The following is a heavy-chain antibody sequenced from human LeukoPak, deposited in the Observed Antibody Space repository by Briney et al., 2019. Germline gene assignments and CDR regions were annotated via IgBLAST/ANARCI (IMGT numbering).Heavy chain of an antibody. D-gene: IGHD3-3*01. CDR3: ARTRTGSLEWGTYNWFDP. CDR1: GGSISSYY. V-gene: IGHV4-59*01. CDR2: IYYSGST. Sequence: PSETLSLTCTVSGGSISSYYWSWIRQPPGKGLEWIGYIYYSGSTNYNPSLKSRVTISVDTSKNQFSLKLSSVTAADTAVYYCARTRTGSLEWGTYNWFDPWGQGTLVTVSS. J-gene: IGHJ5*02.